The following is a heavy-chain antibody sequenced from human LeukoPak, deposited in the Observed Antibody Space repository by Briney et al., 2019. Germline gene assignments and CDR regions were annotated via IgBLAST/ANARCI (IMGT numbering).Heavy chain of an antibody. CDR3: ARAPGTTFDY. J-gene: IGHJ4*01. D-gene: IGHD4-17*01. CDR2: IYYSGST. CDR1: GGSISNYY. Sequence: SETLSLTCTVSGGSISNYYWSWIRQPPGKGLEWIGYIYYSGSTKYNPSLKSRVTISVDTSKNQFSLKLTSVTAADTAVYYCARAPGTTFDYWGHGNMVTVSS. V-gene: IGHV4-59*08.